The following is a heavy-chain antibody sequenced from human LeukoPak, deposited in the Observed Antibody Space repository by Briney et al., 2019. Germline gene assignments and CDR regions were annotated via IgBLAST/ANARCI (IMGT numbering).Heavy chain of an antibody. D-gene: IGHD1-26*01. CDR3: ASGGSYYPR. Sequence: GLAWVSVIYSGGSTYSAASVKGRFTISRDKSKNTLYLQMDSLRAEDTAVYYCASGGSYYPRWGQGTLVTVSS. J-gene: IGHJ4*02. CDR2: IYSGGST. V-gene: IGHV3-53*01.